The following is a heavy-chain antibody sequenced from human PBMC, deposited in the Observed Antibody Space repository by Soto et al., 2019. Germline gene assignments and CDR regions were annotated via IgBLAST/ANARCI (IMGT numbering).Heavy chain of an antibody. D-gene: IGHD2-2*01. Sequence: QVQLVQSGAEVKKPGSSVKVSCKASGGTFTSYGISWVRQAPGQGLEWMGWISAYNGNTNYAQKLQGRVTMTTDTSTSTAYMELRSLRSDDTAVYYCAREDCSSTSCDAYYYYYGMDVWGQGTTVTVSS. CDR3: AREDCSSTSCDAYYYYYGMDV. V-gene: IGHV1-18*04. CDR2: ISAYNGNT. J-gene: IGHJ6*02. CDR1: GGTFTSYG.